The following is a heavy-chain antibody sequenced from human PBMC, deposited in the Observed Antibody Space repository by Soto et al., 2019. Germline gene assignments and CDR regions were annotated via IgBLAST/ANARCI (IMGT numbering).Heavy chain of an antibody. D-gene: IGHD2-2*01. J-gene: IGHJ3*01. CDR2: ISGSGTST. Sequence: EVQLLQSGGGLVQPGGSLRLSCAASGFTFSSYAMSWVRQAPGKGLEWVSAISGSGTSTYYADSVKGRFTVSRDNSKNTRVNQMNSLRAEDSAVYYCANRAAEGAWGSSPSCVLLAFDVWGQGTMVTVSP. CDR1: GFTFSSYA. CDR3: ANRAAEGAWGSSPSCVLLAFDV. V-gene: IGHV3-23*01.